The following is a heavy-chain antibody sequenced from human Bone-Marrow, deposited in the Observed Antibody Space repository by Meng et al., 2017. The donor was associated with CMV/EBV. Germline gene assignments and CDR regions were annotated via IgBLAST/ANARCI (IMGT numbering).Heavy chain of an antibody. D-gene: IGHD2-21*01. Sequence: VSGGSVSSGISYWSWIWQPPGKGLEWIGYIYYSGSTNYNPSLKSRVTISVDTSKNQFSLKLSSVTAADTAVYYCARAYCGGDCPFDYWGQGTLVTVSS. CDR1: GGSVSSGISY. CDR3: ARAYCGGDCPFDY. J-gene: IGHJ4*02. CDR2: IYYSGST. V-gene: IGHV4-61*01.